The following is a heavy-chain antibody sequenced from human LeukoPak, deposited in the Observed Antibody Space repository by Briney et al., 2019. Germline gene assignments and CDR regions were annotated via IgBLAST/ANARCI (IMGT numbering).Heavy chain of an antibody. CDR3: ARDTPDSSGHFDAFDI. D-gene: IGHD3-22*01. J-gene: IGHJ3*02. CDR2: IYYSGST. CDR1: GGSISSYY. Sequence: SETLSLTCTVSGGSISSYYWSWIRQPPGKGLEWIGYIYYSGSTNYNPSLKSRVTMSVDTSKNQFSLKLSSVTAADTAVYYCARDTPDSSGHFDAFDIWGQGTMVTVSS. V-gene: IGHV4-59*12.